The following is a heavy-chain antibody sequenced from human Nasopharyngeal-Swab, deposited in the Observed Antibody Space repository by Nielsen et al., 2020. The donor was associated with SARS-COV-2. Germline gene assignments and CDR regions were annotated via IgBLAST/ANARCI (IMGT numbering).Heavy chain of an antibody. CDR1: GGSFSGYY. D-gene: IGHD3-3*01. CDR2: INHSGST. V-gene: IGHV4-34*01. J-gene: IGHJ6*02. Sequence: SETLSLTCAVYGGSFSGYYWSWIRQPPGKGLEWIGEINHSGSTNYNPSLKSRVTISVDTSKKQFSLKLSSVTAADTAVYYCARVKYYDFWSGYYLNYYYGMDVWGQGTTVTVSS. CDR3: ARVKYYDFWSGYYLNYYYGMDV.